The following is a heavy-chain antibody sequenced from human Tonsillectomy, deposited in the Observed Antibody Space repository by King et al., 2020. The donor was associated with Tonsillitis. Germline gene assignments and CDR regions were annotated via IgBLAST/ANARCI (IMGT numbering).Heavy chain of an antibody. CDR3: AKSSGITMIVVVNYDFDY. Sequence: QLQESGPGLVKPSETLSLTCTVSGGSISSSSYYWGWIRQPPGKGLEWIGSIYYSRSTYYNPSLKSRVTISVDTSKNQFSLKLSSVTAADTAVYYCAKSSGITMIVVVNYDFDYWGQGTLVTVSS. J-gene: IGHJ4*02. V-gene: IGHV4-39*01. CDR2: IYYSRST. CDR1: GGSISSSSYY. D-gene: IGHD3-22*01.